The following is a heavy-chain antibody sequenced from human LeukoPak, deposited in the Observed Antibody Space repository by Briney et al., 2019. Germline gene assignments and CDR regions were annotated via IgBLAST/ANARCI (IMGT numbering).Heavy chain of an antibody. CDR1: GYSISSGYY. J-gene: IGHJ4*02. D-gene: IGHD4-17*01. Sequence: SETLSLTCTVSGYSISSGYYWVWMRQPPGKGLEWIGSIYHSGSTYYNPSLKSRVTISADTSKNQFSLKLSSVTAADTAVYYCARDTVTTGFDYWGQGTLVTVSS. V-gene: IGHV4-38-2*02. CDR2: IYHSGST. CDR3: ARDTVTTGFDY.